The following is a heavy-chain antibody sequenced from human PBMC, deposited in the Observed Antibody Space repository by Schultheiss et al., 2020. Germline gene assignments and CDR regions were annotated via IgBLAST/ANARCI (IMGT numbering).Heavy chain of an antibody. CDR2: ISSSSSYT. D-gene: IGHD3-10*01. CDR3: ARAYGSGSYYNG. V-gene: IGHV3-11*06. Sequence: GESLKISCAASGFTFSDYYMSWIRQAPGKGLEWVSYISSSSSYTNYADSVKGRFTISRDNAKNSLYLQMNSLRAEDTAVYYCARAYGSGSYYNGWGQGTLVTVSS. CDR1: GFTFSDYY. J-gene: IGHJ4*02.